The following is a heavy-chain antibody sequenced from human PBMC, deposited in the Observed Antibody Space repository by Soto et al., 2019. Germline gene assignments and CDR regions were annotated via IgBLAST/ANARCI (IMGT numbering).Heavy chain of an antibody. V-gene: IGHV3-33*01. CDR2: IWYDGSNK. CDR1: GFTFSSYG. J-gene: IGHJ6*01. CDR3: ARVPLFDFWSGYTPIYYYYGMDV. D-gene: IGHD3-3*01. Sequence: QVQLVESGGGVVQPGRSLRLSCAASGFTFSSYGMHWVRQAPGKGLEWVAVIWYDGSNKYYADSVKGRFTISRDNSKNTLYLQMNSLRAEDTAVYYCARVPLFDFWSGYTPIYYYYGMDVW.